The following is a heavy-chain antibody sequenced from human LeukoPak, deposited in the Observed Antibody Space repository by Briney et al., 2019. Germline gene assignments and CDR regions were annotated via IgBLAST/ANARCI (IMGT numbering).Heavy chain of an antibody. CDR1: GYRFTTFW. D-gene: IGHD6-13*01. CDR2: ISSSSSTI. V-gene: IGHV3-48*02. Sequence: GESLKIPCKAPGYRFTTFWIGWVRQAPGKGLEWVSYISSSSSTIYYADSVKGRFTISRDNAKSSLYLQMNSLRDEDTAVYYCARSDIAAAGTNYWGQGTLVTVSS. CDR3: ARSDIAAAGTNY. J-gene: IGHJ4*02.